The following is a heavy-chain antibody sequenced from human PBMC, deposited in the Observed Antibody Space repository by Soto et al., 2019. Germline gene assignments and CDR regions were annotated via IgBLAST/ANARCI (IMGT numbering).Heavy chain of an antibody. CDR3: ARGSTPGIAAAGFRYYYYGMDV. CDR2: INHSGST. D-gene: IGHD6-13*01. CDR1: GGSFSGYY. J-gene: IGHJ6*02. Sequence: ETLSLTCAVYGGSFSGYYWSWIRQPPGKGLEGIGEINHSGSTNYNPSLKSRVTISVDTSKNQFSLKLSSVTAADTAVYYCARGSTPGIAAAGFRYYYYGMDVWGQGTTVTVSS. V-gene: IGHV4-34*01.